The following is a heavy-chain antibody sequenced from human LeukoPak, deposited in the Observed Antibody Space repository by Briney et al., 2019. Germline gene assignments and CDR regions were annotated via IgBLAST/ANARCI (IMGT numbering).Heavy chain of an antibody. Sequence: PSETLSLTCAVYGGSFSGYYWSWIRQPPGKGLEWIGEINHSGSTNYNPSLKSRVTISVDTSKNQFSLKLSSVTAADTAVYYCARGAGYFPDPWGQGTLVTVSS. J-gene: IGHJ5*02. V-gene: IGHV4-34*01. CDR2: INHSGST. CDR3: ARGAGYFPDP. CDR1: GGSFSGYY. D-gene: IGHD2-15*01.